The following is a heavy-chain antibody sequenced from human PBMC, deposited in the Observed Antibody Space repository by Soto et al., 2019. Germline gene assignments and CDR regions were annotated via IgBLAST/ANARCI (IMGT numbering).Heavy chain of an antibody. CDR1: GGSISSYY. CDR3: ARDLVVDTAMVRRYYGMDV. CDR2: TYYSGST. D-gene: IGHD5-18*01. Sequence: SETLSLTCTVSGGSISSYYWSWIRQPPGKGLEWIGYTYYSGSTNYNPSLKSRVTISVDTSKNQFSLKLSSVTAADTAVYYCARDLVVDTAMVRRYYGMDVWGQGTTVTVSS. J-gene: IGHJ6*02. V-gene: IGHV4-59*01.